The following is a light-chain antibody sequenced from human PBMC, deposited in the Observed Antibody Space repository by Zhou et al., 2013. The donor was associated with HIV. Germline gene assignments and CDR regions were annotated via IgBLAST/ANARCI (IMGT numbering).Light chain of an antibody. Sequence: DIQMTQSPSTLSASLGDRVTVTCRASQNISSWLAWYQQKPGKPPKLLIYQASSLQNAVPSRFSGGGSGTEFTLTITSLQPDDFATYYCLQHRQYPWRFGQGTKVEVK. CDR2: QAS. CDR1: QNISSW. V-gene: IGKV1-5*03. CDR3: LQHRQYPWR. J-gene: IGKJ1*01.